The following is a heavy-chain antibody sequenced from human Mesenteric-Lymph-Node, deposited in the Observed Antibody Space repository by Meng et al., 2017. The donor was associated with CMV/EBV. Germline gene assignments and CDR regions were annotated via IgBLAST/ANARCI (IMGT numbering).Heavy chain of an antibody. CDR3: ARDGDVLQFLDWPKKGSSPDY. CDR1: GYTFKNYG. J-gene: IGHJ4*02. Sequence: ASVKVSCKASGYTFKNYGISWVRQAPGQGLEWMGRISVDNGKTKYAQKFQGRVTMTTDTPTITAYMELRSLISDDTAVYYCARDGDVLQFLDWPKKGSSPDYWGQGTLVTVS. D-gene: IGHD3-3*01. V-gene: IGHV1-18*04. CDR2: ISVDNGKT.